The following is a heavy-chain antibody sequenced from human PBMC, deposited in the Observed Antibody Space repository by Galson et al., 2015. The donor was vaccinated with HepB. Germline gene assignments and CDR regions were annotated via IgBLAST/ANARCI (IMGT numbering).Heavy chain of an antibody. CDR3: ARRTHYDILTGYYKPYYFDY. CDR2: IKQDGSEK. CDR1: GFTFSSYW. V-gene: IGHV3-7*01. J-gene: IGHJ4*02. D-gene: IGHD3-9*01. Sequence: SLRLSCAASGFTFSSYWMSWVRQAPGKRLEWVANIKQDGSEKYYVDSVKGRFTISRDNAKNSLYLQMNSLRAEDTAVYYCARRTHYDILTGYYKPYYFDYWGQGTLVTVSS.